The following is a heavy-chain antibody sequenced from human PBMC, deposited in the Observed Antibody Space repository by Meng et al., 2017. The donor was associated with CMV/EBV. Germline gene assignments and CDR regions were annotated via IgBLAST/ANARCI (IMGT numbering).Heavy chain of an antibody. V-gene: IGHV1-69*12. D-gene: IGHD4-11*01. CDR1: GGTFSRYA. CDR2: IIPIFGTA. J-gene: IGHJ4*02. CDR3: ARAYYDYSNYYFDY. Sequence: QGELVQSGLEVEEPGSSVKVPCKAYGGTFSRYASSWVRQAPGQGLEWMGGIIPIFGTANYAQKFQGRVTITADESTSTAYMELSSLRSEDTAVYYCARAYYDYSNYYFDYWGQGTLVTVYS.